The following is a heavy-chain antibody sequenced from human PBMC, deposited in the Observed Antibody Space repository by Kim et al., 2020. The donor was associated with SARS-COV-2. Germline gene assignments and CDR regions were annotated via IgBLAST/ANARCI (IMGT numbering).Heavy chain of an antibody. CDR3: ARGAAVYATRAWFDP. V-gene: IGHV1-18*01. J-gene: IGHJ5*02. Sequence: ASVKVSCKTSGYTFSNYGITWVRQAPGQGLEWMGWITVYNGNTNYAQKFQGRVTMTTDTSSSTAYMELGSLRSDDKAVYYCARGAAVYATRAWFDPWGQG. CDR2: ITVYNGNT. D-gene: IGHD2-2*01. CDR1: GYTFSNYG.